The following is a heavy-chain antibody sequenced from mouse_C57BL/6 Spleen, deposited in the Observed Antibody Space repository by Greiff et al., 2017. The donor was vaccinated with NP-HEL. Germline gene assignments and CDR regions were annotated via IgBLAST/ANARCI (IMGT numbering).Heavy chain of an antibody. D-gene: IGHD2-3*01. CDR3: ARRGDGYYVAAY. CDR1: GYTFTSYW. V-gene: IGHV1-69*01. J-gene: IGHJ3*01. Sequence: VQLQQPGAELVMPGASVKLSCKASGYTFTSYWMHWVKQRPGQGLEWIGEIDPSDSYTNYNQKFKGKSTLTVDKSSSTAYMQLSSLTSEDSAVYYCARRGDGYYVAAYWGQGTLVTVSA. CDR2: IDPSDSYT.